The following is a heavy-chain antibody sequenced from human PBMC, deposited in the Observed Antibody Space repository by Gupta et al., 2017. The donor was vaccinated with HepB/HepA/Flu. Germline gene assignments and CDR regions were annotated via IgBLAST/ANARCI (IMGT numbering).Heavy chain of an antibody. Sequence: EVQLVESGGGLVQPGGSLRLSCAASGFMFSDHYVDWVRQAPGKGLEWVGRTRNKANSYTTEYAASVKGRFTISRDDSQTSLYLQMNSLKTEDTAVYYCARGVTRSGSYYPLDYWGQGTLVTVSP. CDR2: TRNKANSYTT. CDR1: GFMFSDHY. V-gene: IGHV3-72*01. J-gene: IGHJ4*02. D-gene: IGHD1-26*01. CDR3: ARGVTRSGSYYPLDY.